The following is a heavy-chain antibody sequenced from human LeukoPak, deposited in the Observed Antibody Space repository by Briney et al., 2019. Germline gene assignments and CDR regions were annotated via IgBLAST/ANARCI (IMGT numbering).Heavy chain of an antibody. V-gene: IGHV1-8*01. CDR2: MNPNSDNT. Sequence: ASVKVSCKASGYTFTSYDINWVRQATGQGLEWMGWMNPNSDNTAYTQKFQGRVTMTRNTSISTAYMELSSLRSEDTAVYYCARDGDYYDSSGYYYYFDYWGQGTLVTVSS. D-gene: IGHD3-22*01. CDR1: GYTFTSYD. J-gene: IGHJ4*02. CDR3: ARDGDYYDSSGYYYYFDY.